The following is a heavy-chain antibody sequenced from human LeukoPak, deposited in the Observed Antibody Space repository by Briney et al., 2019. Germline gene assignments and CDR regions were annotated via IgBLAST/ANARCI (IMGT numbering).Heavy chain of an antibody. CDR1: GYTFTSYY. CDR3: ARDLRRITMIVVVITTSRALDY. V-gene: IGHV1-46*01. D-gene: IGHD3-22*01. J-gene: IGHJ4*02. CDR2: INPSSGST. Sequence: ASVKVSCKASGYTFTSYYMHWVRQAPGQGLEWMGIINPSSGSTSYAQKFQGRVTMTRDTSTSTVYMELSSLRSEDTAVYYCARDLRRITMIVVVITTSRALDYWGQGTLVTVSS.